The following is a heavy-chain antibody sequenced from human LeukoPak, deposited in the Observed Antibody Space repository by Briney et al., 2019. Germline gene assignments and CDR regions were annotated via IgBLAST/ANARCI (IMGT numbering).Heavy chain of an antibody. V-gene: IGHV3-33*08. CDR1: GFTFSSYA. J-gene: IGHJ4*02. Sequence: GGSLRLSCAASGFTFSSYAMSWVRQAPGKGLEWVAVIWYDGSNKYYADSVKGRFTISRDNSKNTLYLQMNSLRAEDTAVYYCARDSADILTGYYSQSHIDYWGQGTLVTVSS. D-gene: IGHD3-9*01. CDR2: IWYDGSNK. CDR3: ARDSADILTGYYSQSHIDY.